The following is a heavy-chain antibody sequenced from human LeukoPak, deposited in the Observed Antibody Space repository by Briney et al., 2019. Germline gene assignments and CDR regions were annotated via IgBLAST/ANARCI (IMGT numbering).Heavy chain of an antibody. J-gene: IGHJ4*02. CDR1: GFTFSSYW. Sequence: PGGSLRLSCAASGFTFSSYWMSWVRQPPGKGLEWVANINQDGSGKYYVDSVKGRFTISRDNGKNSLYLQMNSLRVEDTALYYCVTESHYWGQGTLVTVSS. CDR2: INQDGSGK. V-gene: IGHV3-7*01. CDR3: VTESHY.